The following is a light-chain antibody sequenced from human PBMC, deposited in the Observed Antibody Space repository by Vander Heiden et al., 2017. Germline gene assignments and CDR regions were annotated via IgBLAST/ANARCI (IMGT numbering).Light chain of an antibody. CDR2: GAS. CDR3: QQYGSPRFT. CDR1: QSVSSSY. V-gene: IGKV3-20*01. Sequence: ELVLTQSPGTLSLSPGERATLSCRASQSVSSSYLAWYQQKPGQAPRLLIYGASSRATGIPDRFSGSGSGTDFTLTISRLEPEDFAVYYCQQYGSPRFTFGPGTKVDIK. J-gene: IGKJ3*01.